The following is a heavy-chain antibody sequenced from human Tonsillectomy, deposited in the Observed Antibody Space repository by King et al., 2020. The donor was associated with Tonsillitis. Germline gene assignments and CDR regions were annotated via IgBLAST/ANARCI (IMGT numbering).Heavy chain of an antibody. Sequence: EVQLVESGGGLVQPGGSLRLSCAASGFTFSSYWMHWVRQAPGKGLVWVSRINSDGSSKRYADSVKGRFTISRDNAKNTLYLQMNSLRAEDTAVYYCAIDGSMLWSTIYPLVYCGQGVLVTVS. J-gene: IGHJ4*02. CDR2: INSDGSSK. D-gene: IGHD2-21*01. V-gene: IGHV3-74*01. CDR1: GFTFSSYW. CDR3: AIDGSMLWSTIYPLVY.